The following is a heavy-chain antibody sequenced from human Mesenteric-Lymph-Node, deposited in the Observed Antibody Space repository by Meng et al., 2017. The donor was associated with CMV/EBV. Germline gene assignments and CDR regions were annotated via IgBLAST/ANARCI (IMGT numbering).Heavy chain of an antibody. Sequence: MTWVRQSPGKGLTWVGHIKSKTDGGTADYAAPVKGRFTISRDDSKNTLYLQMNSLKPEDTAVYYCATGGPCGSGSCEWVGFSRFFFDYWGQGNLVTVSS. J-gene: IGHJ4*02. D-gene: IGHD2-15*01. V-gene: IGHV3-15*01. CDR2: IKSKTDGGTA. CDR3: ATGGPCGSGSCEWVGFSRFFFDY.